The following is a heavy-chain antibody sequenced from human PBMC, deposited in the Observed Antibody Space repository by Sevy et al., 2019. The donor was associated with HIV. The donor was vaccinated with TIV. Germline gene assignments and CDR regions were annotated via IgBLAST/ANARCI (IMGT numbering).Heavy chain of an antibody. D-gene: IGHD3-22*01. V-gene: IGHV1-18*01. J-gene: IGHJ5*02. Sequence: ASVKVSCKASGYTFTSFGISWVRQAPGQGLEWVGWISVYNGKINYAQNFQGRVTMTTDTSTRTAYMELKSLRSDDTAVYYCARRGAFDFDTSGFLSPWGQGTLDTVSS. CDR1: GYTFTSFG. CDR2: ISVYNGKI. CDR3: ARRGAFDFDTSGFLSP.